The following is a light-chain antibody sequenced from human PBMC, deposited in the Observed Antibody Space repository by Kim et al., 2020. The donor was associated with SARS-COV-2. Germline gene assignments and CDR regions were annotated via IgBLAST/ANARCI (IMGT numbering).Light chain of an antibody. V-gene: IGLV1-47*01. CDR2: RNY. Sequence: QSVLTQPPPASGTPGQRVTISCSGSSSTIGSNYVYWYQQLPGTAPKLLIYRNYQRPSGVPDRFSGSKSGTSASLAISGLRSEDEADYYCAAWDDSLSGVVFGGGTKLTVL. CDR1: SSTIGSNY. CDR3: AAWDDSLSGVV. J-gene: IGLJ2*01.